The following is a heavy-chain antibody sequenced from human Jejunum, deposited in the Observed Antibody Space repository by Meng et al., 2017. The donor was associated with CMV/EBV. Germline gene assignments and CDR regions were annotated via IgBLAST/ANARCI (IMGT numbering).Heavy chain of an antibody. CDR2: IYNSGGT. J-gene: IGHJ5*02. Sequence: QVQLLEQGPGRVTPSGTLSPSCSVSGASVSTSYWSWIRQPPGKGLEWIGYIYNSGGTYYNPSLKSRVTISIDTSKNQFSLKLNSVTAADTAVYYCVRHGDCSSGSCFYHWFDPWGQGSLVTVSS. CDR3: VRHGDCSSGSCFYHWFDP. V-gene: IGHV4-59*02. D-gene: IGHD2-15*01. CDR1: GASVSTSY.